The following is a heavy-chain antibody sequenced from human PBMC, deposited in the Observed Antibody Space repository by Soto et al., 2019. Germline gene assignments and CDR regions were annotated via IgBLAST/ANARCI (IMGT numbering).Heavy chain of an antibody. CDR2: ISGSGGST. Sequence: GGSLGLSCAASGFTVSSEYMSWVRQAPGKRLEWVSAISGSGGSTYYADSVRGRFTISRDNSKNTLYLQMNSLRAEDTAVYYCAKLLSGVLPPEFDYWGKGTLVTVSS. V-gene: IGHV3-23*01. CDR3: AKLLSGVLPPEFDY. D-gene: IGHD3-10*01. CDR1: GFTVSSEY. J-gene: IGHJ4*02.